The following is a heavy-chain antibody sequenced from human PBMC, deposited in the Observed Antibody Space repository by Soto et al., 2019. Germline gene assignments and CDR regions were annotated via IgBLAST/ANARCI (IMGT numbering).Heavy chain of an antibody. Sequence: EVQLVESGGALVQPGGSLRLSCAASGFTFKDYSMTWMRQAPGRGPEWVANIKRDGLEKYYAESVRGRFVISRDDAKNSLYLQLNSLRVEDTAVYYCARHTWWHFDWGQGTLVTVSS. CDR1: GFTFKDYS. J-gene: IGHJ4*02. CDR3: ARHTWWHFD. D-gene: IGHD2-8*02. V-gene: IGHV3-7*04. CDR2: IKRDGLEK.